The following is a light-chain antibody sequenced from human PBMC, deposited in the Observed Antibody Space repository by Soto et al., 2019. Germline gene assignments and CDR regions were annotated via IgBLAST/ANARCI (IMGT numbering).Light chain of an antibody. CDR1: QSVSRN. J-gene: IGKJ2*01. CDR2: GAS. V-gene: IGKV3-20*01. CDR3: QQFDSSPYT. Sequence: VLTQSPATLSLSPGERATLSCRASQSVSRNLVWYQQKPGQAPRLLIYGASSRASGIPDRFSGSGSGTDFTLTINRLGHEDSAVYYCQQFDSSPYTFGQGTKLEIK.